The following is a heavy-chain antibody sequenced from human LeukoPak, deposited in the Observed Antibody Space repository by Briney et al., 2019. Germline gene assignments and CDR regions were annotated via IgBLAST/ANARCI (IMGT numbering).Heavy chain of an antibody. J-gene: IGHJ3*02. D-gene: IGHD1-1*01. Sequence: GASVKVSCKASGYTFTSYYMHWVRQAPGQGLEWMGIINPSGGSTSYAQKFQGRVTMTRDMSTSTVYMELSSLRSEDTAVYYCARSSGRDDAFDIWGQGTMVTVSS. CDR3: ARSSGRDDAFDI. CDR2: INPSGGST. CDR1: GYTFTSYY. V-gene: IGHV1-46*01.